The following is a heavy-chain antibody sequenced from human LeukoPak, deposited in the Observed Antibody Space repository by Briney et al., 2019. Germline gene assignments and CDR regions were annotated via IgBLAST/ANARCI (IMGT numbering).Heavy chain of an antibody. CDR2: IYYSGST. CDR1: GGSISSYY. Sequence: SETLSLTCTVSGGSISSYYWSWIRQPPGKGLEWIGYIYYSGSTNYNPSLKSRVTMSVDTSKNQFSLKLSSVTAADTAVYYCAREDYSASGTYLEFWGQGTLVTVSS. D-gene: IGHD3-10*01. J-gene: IGHJ4*02. CDR3: AREDYSASGTYLEF. V-gene: IGHV4-59*12.